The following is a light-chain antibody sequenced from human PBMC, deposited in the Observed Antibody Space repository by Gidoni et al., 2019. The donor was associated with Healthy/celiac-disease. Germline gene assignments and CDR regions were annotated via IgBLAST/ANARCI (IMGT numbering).Light chain of an antibody. Sequence: IVLTQSPGTLSLSPGERATLSCRASQSVSSSYLAWYQQKPGQAPRLLIYGASSRATGIPDRFSGSGSGTDFTLTISRLEPEDFAVYYCQQYRAFGGXTKVEIK. V-gene: IGKV3-20*01. CDR1: QSVSSSY. CDR2: GAS. CDR3: QQYRA. J-gene: IGKJ4*01.